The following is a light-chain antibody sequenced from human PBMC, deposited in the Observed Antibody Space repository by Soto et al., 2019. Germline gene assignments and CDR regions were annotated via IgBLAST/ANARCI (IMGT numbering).Light chain of an antibody. V-gene: IGKV3-15*01. CDR1: QYIGSN. J-gene: IGKJ4*01. CDR2: GTS. CDR3: QQYYNWPLT. Sequence: EVVLTQSPDTLSLPPGETGTLSCRASQYIGSNLAWYQQKPGQAPRLLIYGTSTRVTGIPARFSGSGSGTEFTLTISSLQSEDFAVYYCQQYYNWPLTFGGGTKVDIK.